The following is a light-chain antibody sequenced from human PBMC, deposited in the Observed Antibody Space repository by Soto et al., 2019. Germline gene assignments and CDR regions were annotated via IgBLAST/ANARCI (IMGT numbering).Light chain of an antibody. CDR1: QSISSS. J-gene: IGKJ2*01. V-gene: IGKV1-5*03. CDR2: KVS. Sequence: DIQMTQSPSTLSASVGDRVTITCRASQSISSSLAWYQQKPGKAPKLLIYKVSNLESGVPSRFSGSGSETEFTLTISSLQPDDFAAYYCQQYINYSTFGQGTKLEIK. CDR3: QQYINYST.